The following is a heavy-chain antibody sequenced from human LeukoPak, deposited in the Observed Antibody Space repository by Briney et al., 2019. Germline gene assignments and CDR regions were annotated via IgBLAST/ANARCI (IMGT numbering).Heavy chain of an antibody. CDR3: ARGTAVAGTRSGHWYFDL. D-gene: IGHD6-19*01. J-gene: IGHJ2*01. CDR2: IYYSGST. CDR1: GGSVSSGSYY. V-gene: IGHV4-61*01. Sequence: PSETLSLTCTVSGGSVSSGSYYWSWIRQPPGKGLEWIGYIYYSGSTNYNPSLKSRVTISVDTSKNQFSLKLSSVTAADTAVYYCARGTAVAGTRSGHWYFDLWGRGTLVTVSS.